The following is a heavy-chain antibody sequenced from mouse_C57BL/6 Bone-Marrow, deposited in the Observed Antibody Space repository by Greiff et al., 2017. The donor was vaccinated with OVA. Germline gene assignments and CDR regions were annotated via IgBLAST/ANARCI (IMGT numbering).Heavy chain of an antibody. J-gene: IGHJ4*01. Sequence: QVQLQQPGAELVMPGASVKLSCKASGYTFTSYWMHWVQQRPGQGLEWIGEIDPTDSSTNYNQKFKGKSTLTVDKSSSTAYMQLSSLTSEDSAVYYCAREGLGDSYAMDYWCQGTSVTVSS. CDR3: AREGLGDSYAMDY. CDR1: GYTFTSYW. V-gene: IGHV1-69*01. CDR2: IDPTDSST.